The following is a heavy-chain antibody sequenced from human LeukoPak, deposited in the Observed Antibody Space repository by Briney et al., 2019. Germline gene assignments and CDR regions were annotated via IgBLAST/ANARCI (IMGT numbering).Heavy chain of an antibody. D-gene: IGHD5-12*01. J-gene: IGHJ3*02. CDR3: AKSGGGYSGYAPGGDHDAFDI. CDR1: GGSISSGSYY. CDR2: IYYSGST. V-gene: IGHV4-30-4*01. Sequence: PSQTLSLTCTVSGGSISSGSYYWSWVRQPPGKGLEWIGYIYYSGSTYYNPSLKSRVTISVDTSKNQFSLKLSSVTAADTAVYYCAKSGGGYSGYAPGGDHDAFDIWGQGTMVTVSS.